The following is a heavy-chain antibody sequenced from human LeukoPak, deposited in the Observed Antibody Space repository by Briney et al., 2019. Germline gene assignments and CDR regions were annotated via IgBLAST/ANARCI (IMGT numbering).Heavy chain of an antibody. V-gene: IGHV3-23*01. Sequence: PGGSLRLSCAASGFTFTSYAMSWVRQAPGKGLEWVSAISGSGDSTFNADSVKVRFTISRDNSKNTLYLQMNSLRAEDTALYYCATSTVAKYDYWGQGTLVAVSS. CDR2: ISGSGDST. CDR1: GFTFTSYA. CDR3: ATSTVAKYDY. D-gene: IGHD4-11*01. J-gene: IGHJ4*02.